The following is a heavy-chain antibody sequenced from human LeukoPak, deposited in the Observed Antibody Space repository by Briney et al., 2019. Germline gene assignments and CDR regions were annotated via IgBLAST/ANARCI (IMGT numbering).Heavy chain of an antibody. J-gene: IGHJ4*02. CDR2: ISGSGGST. CDR1: AFTFSSYA. CDR3: AKGLSSSSKFDY. D-gene: IGHD6-6*01. Sequence: GGSLRLSCAASAFTFSSYAMSWVRQAPGKGLEWVSAISGSGGSTYYADSVKGRSTISRDNSKNTLYLQMNSLRAEDTAVYYCAKGLSSSSKFDYWGQGALVTVSS. V-gene: IGHV3-23*01.